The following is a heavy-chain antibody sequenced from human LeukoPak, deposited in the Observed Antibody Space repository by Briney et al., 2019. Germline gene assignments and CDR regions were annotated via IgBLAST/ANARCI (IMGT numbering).Heavy chain of an antibody. D-gene: IGHD3-10*01. CDR1: GGSISSYY. Sequence: PSETLSLTCIVSGGSISSYYWSWIRQPPGKGLECIGYIYYSGSTNYNPSLKSRVTISVDTSKNQFSLKLSSVTAADTAVYYCARADPGGAFDIWGQGTMVTVSS. CDR2: IYYSGST. J-gene: IGHJ3*02. CDR3: ARADPGGAFDI. V-gene: IGHV4-59*01.